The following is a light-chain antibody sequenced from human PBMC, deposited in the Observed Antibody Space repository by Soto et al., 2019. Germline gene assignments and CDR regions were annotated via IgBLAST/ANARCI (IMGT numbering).Light chain of an antibody. V-gene: IGKV3-15*01. CDR3: QQRSNWPPIT. CDR1: QSVSSN. Sequence: EIVMTQSPATLSVSPGERATLSCRASQSVSSNLAWHQQKPGQAPRLLIYGASTRATGIPARFSGSGSGTDFTLTISSLEPEDFAVYYCQQRSNWPPITFGQGTRLEI. CDR2: GAS. J-gene: IGKJ5*01.